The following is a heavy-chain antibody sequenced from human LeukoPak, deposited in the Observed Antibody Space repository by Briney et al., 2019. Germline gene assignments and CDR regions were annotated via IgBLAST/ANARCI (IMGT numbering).Heavy chain of an antibody. CDR3: ARNQYSSWYYYNSWFDP. CDR2: IYTSGST. CDR1: GGSISSSSYY. V-gene: IGHV4-39*07. J-gene: IGHJ5*02. D-gene: IGHD6-13*01. Sequence: PSETLSLTCTVSGGSISSSSYYWGWIRQPPGKGLEWIGRIYTSGSTNYNPSLKSRVTMSVDTSKNQFSLKLSSVTAADTAVYYCARNQYSSWYYYNSWFDPWGQGTLVTVSS.